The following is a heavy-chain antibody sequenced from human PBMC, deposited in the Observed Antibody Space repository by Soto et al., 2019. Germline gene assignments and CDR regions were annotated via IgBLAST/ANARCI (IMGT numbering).Heavy chain of an antibody. CDR2: INPNSGGT. V-gene: IGHV1-2*04. D-gene: IGHD2-8*02. CDR1: GYTFTGYY. CDR3: ARVGRLGTGDAFDI. Sequence: ASVKVSCKASGYTFTGYYMHWVRQAPGQGLEWMGWINPNSGGTNYAQKFQGWVTMTRDTSISTAYMELSRLRSDDTAVYYCARVGRLGTGDAFDIWGQGTMVTVSS. J-gene: IGHJ3*02.